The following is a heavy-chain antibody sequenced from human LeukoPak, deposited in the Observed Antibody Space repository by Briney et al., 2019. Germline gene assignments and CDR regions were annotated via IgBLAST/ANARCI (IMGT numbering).Heavy chain of an antibody. Sequence: GGSLRLSCAASGFTFSSYEMNWVRQAPGKGLEWVSYISSSGSTIYYADSVKGRFTISRDNAKNSLYLQMNSLRAEDTAVYYCARAGYGGNVDAFDIWGQGTMVTVSS. CDR1: GFTFSSYE. CDR3: ARAGYGGNVDAFDI. CDR2: ISSSGSTI. J-gene: IGHJ3*02. D-gene: IGHD4-23*01. V-gene: IGHV3-48*03.